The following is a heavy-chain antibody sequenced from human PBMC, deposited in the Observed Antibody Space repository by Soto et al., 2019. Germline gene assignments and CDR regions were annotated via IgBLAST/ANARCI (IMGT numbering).Heavy chain of an antibody. V-gene: IGHV1-3*01. CDR3: AREGGNYYDSSGYYPVDY. D-gene: IGHD3-22*01. Sequence: QVQLVQSGAEVKKPGAAVKISCKAAGYTFTSHTIHWVRQAPGQRLEWMGWINAGSGNTKYSQSFQGRVTITRDTSASTAYMDLSSLRSEDTAVYYCAREGGNYYDSSGYYPVDYWGQGTLVTVSS. CDR2: INAGSGNT. J-gene: IGHJ4*02. CDR1: GYTFTSHT.